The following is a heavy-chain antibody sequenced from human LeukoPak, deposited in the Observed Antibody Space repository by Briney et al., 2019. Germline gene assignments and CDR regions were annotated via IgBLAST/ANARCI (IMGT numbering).Heavy chain of an antibody. CDR3: AHRRGGYNWNHGDFDY. D-gene: IGHD1-14*01. CDR1: GFSLSTSGVG. J-gene: IGHJ4*02. V-gene: IGHV2-5*02. Sequence: SGPTLVNPMETLTLTCTFSGFSLSTSGVGVGWIRQPPGKALEWLALIYWDDDKRYSPSPKSRLTITKVTSTNQVVLVMTNMDPVDTGTYYCAHRRGGYNWNHGDFDYWGQGTLVTVSS. CDR2: IYWDDDK.